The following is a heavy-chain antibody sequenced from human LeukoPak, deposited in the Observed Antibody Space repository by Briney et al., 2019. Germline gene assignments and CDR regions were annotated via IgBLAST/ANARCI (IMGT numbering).Heavy chain of an antibody. D-gene: IGHD3-10*01. V-gene: IGHV4-34*01. CDR3: VRRGYYYGSGSYYPSYYFDY. CDR1: GGSFSGYY. Sequence: SETLSLTCAVYGGSFSGYYWSWIRQPPGKGLEWIGEINHSGGTNYNPSLKSRVTISVDTSKNQFSLKLSSVTAADTAVYYCVRRGYYYGSGSYYPSYYFDYWGQGTLVTVSS. J-gene: IGHJ4*02. CDR2: INHSGGT.